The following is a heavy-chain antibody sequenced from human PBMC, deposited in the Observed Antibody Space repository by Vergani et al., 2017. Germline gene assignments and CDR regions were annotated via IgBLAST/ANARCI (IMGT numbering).Heavy chain of an antibody. D-gene: IGHD6-13*01. CDR1: GGSISSYY. J-gene: IGHJ5*02. V-gene: IGHV4-59*08. CDR3: ARQVAAAGIRTGWFDP. CDR2: IYHSGST. Sequence: QVQLQESGPGLVKPSETLSLTCTVSGGSISSYYWSWIRQPPGKGLEWIGSIYHSGSTYYNPSLKSRVTISVDTSKNQFSLKLSSVTAADTAVYYCARQVAAAGIRTGWFDPWGQGTLVTVSS.